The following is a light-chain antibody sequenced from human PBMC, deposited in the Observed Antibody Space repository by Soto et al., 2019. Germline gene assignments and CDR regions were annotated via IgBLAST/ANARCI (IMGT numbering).Light chain of an antibody. CDR2: GAS. V-gene: IGKV3-15*01. CDR1: QSVSSS. J-gene: IGKJ1*01. CDR3: QQYNNWPPWT. Sequence: EIVMTQSPATLSVYPGERATLSCRASQSVSSSLAWYQQKPGQAPRLLIYGASTRATGIPARFSGSGSGTEFTLTISSLQSEDFAIYYCQQYNNWPPWTFGQGTRWIS.